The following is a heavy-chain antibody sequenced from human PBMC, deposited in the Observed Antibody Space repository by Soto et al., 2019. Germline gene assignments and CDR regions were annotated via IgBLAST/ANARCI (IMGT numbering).Heavy chain of an antibody. J-gene: IGHJ5*02. CDR1: GGSFSGYY. CDR3: ARGEADIVVVVAATPGGGWFDP. D-gene: IGHD2-15*01. Sequence: QVQLQQWGAGLLKPSETLSLTCAVYGGSFSGYYWSWIRQPPGKGLEWIGEINHSGSTNYNPSLKXQGTISVDTSKNXFSXKXIAVTAADTAVYYCARGEADIVVVVAATPGGGWFDPWGQGTLVTVSS. V-gene: IGHV4-34*01. CDR2: INHSGST.